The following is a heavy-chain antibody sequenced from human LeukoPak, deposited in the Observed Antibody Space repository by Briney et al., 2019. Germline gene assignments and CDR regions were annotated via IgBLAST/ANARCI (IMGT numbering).Heavy chain of an antibody. CDR2: FDPEDGET. Sequence: ASVKVSCKASGYTFTGYYMHWVRQAPGKGLEWMGGFDPEDGETIYAQKFQGRVTMTEDTSTDTAYMELSSLRSEDTAVYYCATGLLFGELRKGFDYWGQGTLVTVSS. V-gene: IGHV1-24*01. CDR3: ATGLLFGELRKGFDY. J-gene: IGHJ4*02. CDR1: GYTFTGYY. D-gene: IGHD3-10*01.